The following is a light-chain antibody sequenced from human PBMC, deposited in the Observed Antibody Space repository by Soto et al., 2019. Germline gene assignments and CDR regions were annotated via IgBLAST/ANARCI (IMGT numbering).Light chain of an antibody. CDR3: QQFGSSYT. CDR2: GAS. V-gene: IGKV3-20*01. Sequence: EIVLTQSPGTLSLSPGERATLSCRASQSLSSSYLARYQQKPGQSPRLLIYGASSRATGIPDRFSGSGSGTDFTLTISRLEPEDFAVYYCQQFGSSYTFGQGTKLEIK. CDR1: QSLSSSY. J-gene: IGKJ2*01.